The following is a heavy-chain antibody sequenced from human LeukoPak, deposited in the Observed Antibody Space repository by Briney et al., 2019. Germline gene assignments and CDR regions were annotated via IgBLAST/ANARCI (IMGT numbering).Heavy chain of an antibody. V-gene: IGHV3-23*01. CDR1: GFTFSSYA. J-gene: IGHJ3*02. CDR2: ISGSGGST. CDR3: AKGAYYSSSWYGGAFDI. D-gene: IGHD6-13*01. Sequence: GGSLRLSCAASGFTFSSYAMSWVRQAPGKGLEWVSAISGSGGSTYYADSVKGRFTISRDNSRNTLYLQMNSLRAEDTAVYYCAKGAYYSSSWYGGAFDIWGQGTMVTVSS.